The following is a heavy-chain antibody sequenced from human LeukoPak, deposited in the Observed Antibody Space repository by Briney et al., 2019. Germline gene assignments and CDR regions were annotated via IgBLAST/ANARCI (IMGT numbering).Heavy chain of an antibody. CDR2: IYYSGST. D-gene: IGHD6-19*01. V-gene: IGHV4-39*01. CDR1: GGSISSYY. CDR3: ARLSASRQWLD. J-gene: IGHJ4*02. Sequence: SETLSLTCTVSGGSISSYYWSWIRQPPGKGLEWIGSIYYSGSTYYNPSLKSRVTISVDTSKNQFSLKLSSVTAADTAVYYCARLSASRQWLDWGQGTLVTVSS.